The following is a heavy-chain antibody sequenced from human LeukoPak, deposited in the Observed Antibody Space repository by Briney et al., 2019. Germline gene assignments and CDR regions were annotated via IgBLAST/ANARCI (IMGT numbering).Heavy chain of an antibody. D-gene: IGHD3-10*01. V-gene: IGHV1-18*01. CDR1: GYTFANYG. CDR2: ISTYNGNT. Sequence: ASVKVSCKASGYTFANYGISWVRQAPGQGLEWMGWISTYNGNTNYAQNLQGRVTMTTDTSTSTAYMELRSLRSDDTAVYYCARRFGRKFGERFYYYHYMDVWGKGTTVTISS. J-gene: IGHJ6*03. CDR3: ARRFGRKFGERFYYYHYMDV.